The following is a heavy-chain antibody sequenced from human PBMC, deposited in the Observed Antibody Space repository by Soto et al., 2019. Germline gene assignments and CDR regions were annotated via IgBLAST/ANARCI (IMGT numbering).Heavy chain of an antibody. CDR1: GGSISSYY. CDR2: IYPSGST. V-gene: IGHV4-4*09. Sequence: PSETLSLTCTVSGGSISSYYWNWIRQPPGKGLEWLGYIYPSGSTDYSPSLSLKSRVTISLDRSKNQFSLRLSSVTAADTAVYYCTAVSGHSNSLDFWGKGTPVTVSS. D-gene: IGHD6-25*01. CDR3: TAVSGHSNSLDF. J-gene: IGHJ5*01.